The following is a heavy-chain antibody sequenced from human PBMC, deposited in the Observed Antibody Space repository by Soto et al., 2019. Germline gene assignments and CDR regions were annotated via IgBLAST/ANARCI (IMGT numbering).Heavy chain of an antibody. CDR2: IIPISGAA. V-gene: IGHV1-69*06. CDR1: GGTFSNYV. J-gene: IGHJ4*02. Sequence: ASVKESCKASGGTFSNYVVNWVRKAPGQGLEWMGRIIPISGAANYAQKFQGRVTITADKSTSTSYMELSSLRSEDTAVYYCARDMTRTVVPYFDFWGQGTLVTVSS. D-gene: IGHD1-7*01. CDR3: ARDMTRTVVPYFDF.